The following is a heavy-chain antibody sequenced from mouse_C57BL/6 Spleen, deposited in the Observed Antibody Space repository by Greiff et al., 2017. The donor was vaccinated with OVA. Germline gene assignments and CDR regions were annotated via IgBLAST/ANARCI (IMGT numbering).Heavy chain of an antibody. J-gene: IGHJ1*03. CDR2: INPSNGGT. CDR3: ARGYDCWYFDV. V-gene: IGHV1-53*01. CDR1: GYNFTSYW. D-gene: IGHD2-4*01. Sequence: QVQLQQSGTELVKPGASVKLSCKASGYNFTSYWMPWVKQRPGQGLEWIGNINPSNGGTNYNEKVKSKATLTVDKSSSTAYMQLSSLTSEDSAVYYCARGYDCWYFDVWGTGTTVTVSS.